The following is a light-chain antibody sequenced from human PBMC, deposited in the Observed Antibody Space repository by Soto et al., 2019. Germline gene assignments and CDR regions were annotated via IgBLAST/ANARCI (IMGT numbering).Light chain of an antibody. J-gene: IGKJ5*01. CDR2: DAS. Sequence: IVLTQSPAPLSLSPGNRATLSCRASQNISSYLAWYQQKPGQAPRLLIYDASNRATGIPARFSGSGSGTDFTLTISSLEPEDFAVYYCQQRHNSITFGQGTRLEIK. CDR1: QNISSY. CDR3: QQRHNSIT. V-gene: IGKV3-11*01.